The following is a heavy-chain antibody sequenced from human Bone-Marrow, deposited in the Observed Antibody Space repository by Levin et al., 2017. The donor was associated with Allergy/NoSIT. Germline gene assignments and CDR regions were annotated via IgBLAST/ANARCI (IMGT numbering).Heavy chain of an antibody. CDR2: IYTSGST. D-gene: IGHD6-13*01. V-gene: IGHV4-4*07. Sequence: ASETLSLTCTVSGGSISSYYWSWIRQPAGKGLEWIGRIYTSGSTNYNPSLKSRVTMSVDTSKNQFSLKLSSVTAADTAVYYCARDPGGSSWYFFNYYYGMDVWGQGTTVTVSS. J-gene: IGHJ6*02. CDR1: GGSISSYY. CDR3: ARDPGGSSWYFFNYYYGMDV.